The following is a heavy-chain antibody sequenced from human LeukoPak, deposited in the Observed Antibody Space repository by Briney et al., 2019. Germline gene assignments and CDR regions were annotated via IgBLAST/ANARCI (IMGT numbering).Heavy chain of an antibody. CDR2: IKQDGSKK. J-gene: IGHJ4*02. Sequence: QSGGSLRLSCAASGFTFSNYAMSWVRQAPGKGLEWVANIKQDGSKKSYVDSVKGRFTISRDNAKNSLYLQMNSLRAEDTAIYYCTRVGYIDEGIDYWGQGTLVTVSS. CDR1: GFTFSNYA. D-gene: IGHD5-24*01. CDR3: TRVGYIDEGIDY. V-gene: IGHV3-7*04.